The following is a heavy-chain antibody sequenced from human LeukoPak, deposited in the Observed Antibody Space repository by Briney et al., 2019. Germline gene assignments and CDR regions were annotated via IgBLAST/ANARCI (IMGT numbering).Heavy chain of an antibody. V-gene: IGHV4-34*01. CDR2: INHSGST. Sequence: GSLRLSCAASGFTFSSYAMSWIRQPPGKGLEWIGEINHSGSTNYNPSLKSRVTISVDTSKNQFSLKLSSVTAADTAVYYCARGRGKYQLLYLPHPSYGMDVWGQGTTVTVSS. J-gene: IGHJ6*02. D-gene: IGHD2-2*02. CDR1: GFTFSSYA. CDR3: ARGRGKYQLLYLPHPSYGMDV.